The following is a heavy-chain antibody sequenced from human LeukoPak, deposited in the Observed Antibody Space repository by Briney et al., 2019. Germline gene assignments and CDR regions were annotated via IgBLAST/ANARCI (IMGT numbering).Heavy chain of an antibody. V-gene: IGHV3-30*04. Sequence: PGRSLRLSCAASGFTFSSYAMHWVRQAPGKGLEWVAVISYDGSNKYYADSVKGRFTISRDNSKNTLYLQMNSLRAEDTAVYYCARGGGLSYSNYVRIPGYYGMGVWGQGTTVTVSS. CDR1: GFTFSSYA. D-gene: IGHD4-11*01. J-gene: IGHJ6*02. CDR2: ISYDGSNK. CDR3: ARGGGLSYSNYVRIPGYYGMGV.